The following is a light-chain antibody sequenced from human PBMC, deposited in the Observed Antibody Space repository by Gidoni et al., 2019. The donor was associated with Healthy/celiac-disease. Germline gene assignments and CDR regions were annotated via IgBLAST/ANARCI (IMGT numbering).Light chain of an antibody. Sequence: EMVLTPTPGTLSLSPGERATLSCRASQSVSSSYLAWYQQKPGQGPRLLIYGASSRATGLPDRCSGSGSGTDFTLTISRLEPEDFAVYYCQQYGSSPLTFGGXTKVEIK. V-gene: IGKV3-20*01. J-gene: IGKJ4*01. CDR2: GAS. CDR3: QQYGSSPLT. CDR1: QSVSSSY.